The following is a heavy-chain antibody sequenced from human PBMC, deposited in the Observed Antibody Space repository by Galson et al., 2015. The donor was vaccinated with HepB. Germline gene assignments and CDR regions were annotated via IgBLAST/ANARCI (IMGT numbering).Heavy chain of an antibody. CDR1: GFTFGTYT. CDR2: ISYDGSDK. V-gene: IGHV3-30-3*01. J-gene: IGHJ6*02. Sequence: SLRLSCAASGFTFGTYTMHWVRQAPGKGLEWVAVISYDGSDKYYADSVKGRFTISRDNSKNTLYLQTNSLRIDDTAVYYCARGVRYCSGGNGYGMDVWGQGTTVTVSS. D-gene: IGHD2-15*01. CDR3: ARGVRYCSGGNGYGMDV.